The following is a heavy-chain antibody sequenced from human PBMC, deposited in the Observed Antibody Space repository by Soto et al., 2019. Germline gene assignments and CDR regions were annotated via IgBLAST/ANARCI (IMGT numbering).Heavy chain of an antibody. CDR3: ARHHGAYYDFWSGYPPHYGMDV. Sequence: ASVKVSCKASGYTFTSYAMHWVRQAPGQRLEWMGWINAGNGNTKYSQKFQGRVTITRDTSASTAYMELSSLRSEDTAVYYCARHHGAYYDFWSGYPPHYGMDVWGQGTTVTVSS. D-gene: IGHD3-3*01. V-gene: IGHV1-3*01. CDR2: INAGNGNT. CDR1: GYTFTSYA. J-gene: IGHJ6*02.